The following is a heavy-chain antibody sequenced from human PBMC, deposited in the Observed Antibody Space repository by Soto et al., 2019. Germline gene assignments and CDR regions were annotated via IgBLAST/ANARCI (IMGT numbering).Heavy chain of an antibody. CDR1: GGSFSGYY. Sequence: SETLSLTCAVYGGSFSGYYWSWIRQPPGKGLEWIGEINHSGSTNYNPSLKSRVTISVDTSKNQFSLKLSSVTAADTAVYYCARANYDFLSGYPTWYYYYYMHVWGKGTTGTVS. D-gene: IGHD3-3*01. V-gene: IGHV4-34*01. J-gene: IGHJ6*03. CDR2: INHSGST. CDR3: ARANYDFLSGYPTWYYYYYMHV.